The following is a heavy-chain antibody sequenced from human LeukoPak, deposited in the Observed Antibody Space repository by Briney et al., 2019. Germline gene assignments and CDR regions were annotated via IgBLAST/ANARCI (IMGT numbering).Heavy chain of an antibody. J-gene: IGHJ5*01. V-gene: IGHV3-11*01. D-gene: IGHD2-15*01. CDR2: ISSGGNTI. CDR3: ARGGGVSSTRGRFDS. CDR1: GFTFSDFY. Sequence: GGSLRLFCTASGFTFSDFYMNWIRQAPGKGLEWVSYISSGGNTIKYADSVKGRFTISRDNANNSLYLQMNSLRAEDTAVYYCARGGGVSSTRGRFDSWGQGTQVTVSS.